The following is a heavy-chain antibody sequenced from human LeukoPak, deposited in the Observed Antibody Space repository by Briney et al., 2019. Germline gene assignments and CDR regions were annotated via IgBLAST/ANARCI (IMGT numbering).Heavy chain of an antibody. CDR1: GASITTYY. D-gene: IGHD3-22*01. CDR3: ARGRTTYYSDSTGYYRDAFDI. Sequence: PSETLSLTCTVSGASITTYYWSWIRQPPGKGLEWIGFIYYSGITIYNPSLKSRVTISVDTSKNQFSLRLASVTAADTAVYSCARGRTTYYSDSTGYYRDAFDIWGQGTKVTVSS. V-gene: IGHV4-59*01. CDR2: IYYSGIT. J-gene: IGHJ3*02.